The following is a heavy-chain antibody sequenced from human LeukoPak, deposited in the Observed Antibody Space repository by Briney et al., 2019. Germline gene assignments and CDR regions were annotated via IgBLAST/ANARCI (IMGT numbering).Heavy chain of an antibody. D-gene: IGHD3-16*02. Sequence: GGSLRLSCAASGFTFSSYWMHWVRQAPGKGLVWVSRINTDGSSTSYADSVKGRFTISRDNAKNTLYLQMNSLRAEDTAVYYCARRGNSGYDYVWGSYRPGRISAFDIWGQGTMVTVSS. J-gene: IGHJ3*02. CDR2: INTDGSST. CDR1: GFTFSSYW. V-gene: IGHV3-74*01. CDR3: ARRGNSGYDYVWGSYRPGRISAFDI.